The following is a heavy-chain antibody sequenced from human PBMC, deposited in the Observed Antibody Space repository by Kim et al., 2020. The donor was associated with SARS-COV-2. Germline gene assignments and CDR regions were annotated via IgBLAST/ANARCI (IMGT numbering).Heavy chain of an antibody. J-gene: IGHJ6*02. CDR2: INTDSGNT. CDR1: GYTFSGNA. CDR3: ARSQDGSGGYSRAFYFYGLDV. D-gene: IGHD3-10*01. Sequence: ASVKVSCKASGYTFSGNAMQWVRQAPGQGLEWLGWINTDSGNTKYSQKFQGRVTITRDTSAVTVYMEMSSLTNEDTAVYYCARSQDGSGGYSRAFYFYGLDVWGQGTTVTVSS. V-gene: IGHV1-3*04.